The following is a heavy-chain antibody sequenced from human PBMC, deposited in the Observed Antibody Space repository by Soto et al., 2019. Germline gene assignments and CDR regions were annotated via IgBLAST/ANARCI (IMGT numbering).Heavy chain of an antibody. D-gene: IGHD2-2*01. J-gene: IGHJ6*02. V-gene: IGHV1-46*01. Sequence: ASVKVSCKASGYTFTSYYMHWVRQAPGQGLEWMGIINPSGGSTSYAQKFQGRVTMTRDTSTSTVYMELSSLRSEDTAVYYCARDVVVVPAVDYYYGMDVWGQGTTVTVSS. CDR2: INPSGGST. CDR1: GYTFTSYY. CDR3: ARDVVVVPAVDYYYGMDV.